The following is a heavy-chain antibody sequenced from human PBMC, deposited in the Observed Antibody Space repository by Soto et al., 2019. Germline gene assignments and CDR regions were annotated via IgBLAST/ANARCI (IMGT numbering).Heavy chain of an antibody. D-gene: IGHD4-4*01. V-gene: IGHV1-69*13. CDR1: GGTFSSSA. CDR2: IIPIFGTA. CDR3: ARDMEEGTTVTSPNYYGMDV. J-gene: IGHJ6*02. Sequence: SVKVSCKASGGTFSSSAISWVRQAPGQGLEWMGGIIPIFGTANDAQKFQGRVTITADESTSTAYMELSSLRSEDTAVYYCARDMEEGTTVTSPNYYGMDVWGQGTTATVSS.